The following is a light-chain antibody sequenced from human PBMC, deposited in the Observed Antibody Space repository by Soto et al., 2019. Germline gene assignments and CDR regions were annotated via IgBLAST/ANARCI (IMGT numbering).Light chain of an antibody. J-gene: IGLJ2*01. CDR3: LSFDSSLSVV. V-gene: IGLV1-40*01. CDR2: GNT. Sequence: QSVLTQPPSVSGAPGQRVTISCTGSSSNIGAGYDVHWYQQLPGRAPKLLIYGNTNRPSGVPDLFSGSKSGTSASLAITGLYAEDEADYYCLSFDSSLSVVFGGGTKLTVL. CDR1: SSNIGAGYD.